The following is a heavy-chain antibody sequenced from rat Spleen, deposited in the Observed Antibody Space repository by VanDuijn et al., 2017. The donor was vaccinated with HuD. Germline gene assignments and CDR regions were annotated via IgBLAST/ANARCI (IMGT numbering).Heavy chain of an antibody. V-gene: IGHV2-63*01. Sequence: QVQVKESGPGLVQPSETLSLTCTVSGFSLSNYGVIWVRQPPGKGLEWMGRMNYNGDTSYNSALKSRLSISRDTSKNHVFLKRNSLQPEDTGTYYCARHDYSGDVDFEYWGQGVMVTVSS. J-gene: IGHJ2*01. CDR2: MNYNGDT. D-gene: IGHD1-1*01. CDR1: GFSLSNYG. CDR3: ARHDYSGDVDFEY.